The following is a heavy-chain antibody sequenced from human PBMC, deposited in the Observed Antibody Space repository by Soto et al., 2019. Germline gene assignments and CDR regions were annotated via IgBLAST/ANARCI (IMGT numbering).Heavy chain of an antibody. CDR3: ARDSVSHDFTYYYYGMDV. J-gene: IGHJ6*02. CDR1: GGSISSYY. CDR2: IYYSGST. Sequence: QVQLQESGPGLVKPSETLSLTCTVSGGSISSYYWSWIRQPPGKGLEWIGYIYYSGSTNYNPSLKSRVTISVDTSKNQFSLELSSVTAADTAVYYCARDSVSHDFTYYYYGMDVWGQGTTVTVSS. D-gene: IGHD3-3*01. V-gene: IGHV4-59*01.